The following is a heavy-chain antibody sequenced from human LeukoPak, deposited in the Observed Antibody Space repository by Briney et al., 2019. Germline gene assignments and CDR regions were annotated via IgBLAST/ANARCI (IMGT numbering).Heavy chain of an antibody. CDR2: IYYSGST. D-gene: IGHD3-16*01. V-gene: IGHV4-30-4*08. CDR3: ARGEGLGTYYDYYGMDV. J-gene: IGHJ6*02. CDR1: GGSISSGDYY. Sequence: PSQTLSLTCTVSGGSISSGDYYWSWIRQPPGKGLEWIGYIYYSGSTYYNPSLKSRVTISVDTSKNQFSLKLSSVTAADTAVYYCARGEGLGTYYDYYGMDVWGQGTTVIVSS.